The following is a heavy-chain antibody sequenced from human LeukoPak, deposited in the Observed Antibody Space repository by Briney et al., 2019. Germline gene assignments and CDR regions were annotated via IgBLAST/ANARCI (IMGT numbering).Heavy chain of an antibody. CDR3: ARVSERFLEWLLGNYYDMDV. J-gene: IGHJ6*03. Sequence: ASVKVSCKVSGYTFTRDGVTWVRQAPGQGLKWMGWISAYNARTNYSQKFQGRVTMTTDTSTSTAYMELRSLRSDDTAVYYCARVSERFLEWLLGNYYDMDVWGNGTTVTVSS. V-gene: IGHV1-18*01. D-gene: IGHD3-3*01. CDR2: ISAYNART. CDR1: GYTFTRDG.